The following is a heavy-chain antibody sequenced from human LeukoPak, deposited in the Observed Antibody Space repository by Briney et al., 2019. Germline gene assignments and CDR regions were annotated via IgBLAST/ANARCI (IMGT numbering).Heavy chain of an antibody. CDR3: ARLLVYASGAEAFDY. V-gene: IGHV3-7*01. J-gene: IGHJ4*02. CDR2: IGQDGPEK. CDR1: GFTFSNYW. D-gene: IGHD3-10*01. Sequence: GGSLRLSCAASGFTFSNYWMSWVRQAPGKGLEWVANIGQDGPEKYYVDSVKGRFTISRDNAKNSLYLQMNRLRAEDTALCYCARLLVYASGAEAFDYWGQGTLVTVSS.